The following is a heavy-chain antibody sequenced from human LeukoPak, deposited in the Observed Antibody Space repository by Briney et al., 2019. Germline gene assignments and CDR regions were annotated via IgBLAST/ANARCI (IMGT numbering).Heavy chain of an antibody. CDR2: IKSKTDGGTT. D-gene: IGHD1-7*01. V-gene: IGHV3-15*07. J-gene: IGHJ6*02. CDR3: TTDEDWNYARKDV. Sequence: GGSLRLSCAASGFTFSNAWMNWVRQAPGKGLEWVGRIKSKTDGGTTDHAAPVKGRFTISRDDSKSTLYLQMNSLIIEDTAVYYCTTDEDWNYARKDVWGQGATVIVSS. CDR1: GFTFSNAW.